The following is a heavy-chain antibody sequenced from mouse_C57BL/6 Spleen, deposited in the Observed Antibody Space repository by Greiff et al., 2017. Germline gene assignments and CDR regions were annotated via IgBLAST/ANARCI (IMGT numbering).Heavy chain of an antibody. J-gene: IGHJ4*01. V-gene: IGHV1-9*01. Sequence: VKLMESGAELMKPGASVKLSCKATGYTFTGYWLEWVKQRPGHGLEWIGESLPGSGSTNYNEKFKGKATFTADTSSNQAYMQLSSLTTEDSAIYYCARKGLLYSNYDYAMDYWGQGTSVTVSS. CDR1: GYTFTGYW. CDR2: SLPGSGST. D-gene: IGHD2-5*01. CDR3: ARKGLLYSNYDYAMDY.